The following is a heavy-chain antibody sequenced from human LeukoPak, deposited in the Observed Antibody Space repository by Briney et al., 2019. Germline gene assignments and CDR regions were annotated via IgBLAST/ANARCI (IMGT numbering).Heavy chain of an antibody. CDR1: GFTFSSYS. CDR2: ISSSSSYI. J-gene: IGHJ3*02. D-gene: IGHD5-12*01. CDR3: ASLVAAHGASRAFDI. Sequence: GGSLRLSCAASGFTFSSYSMNWVRQAPGKGLEWVSSISSSSSYIYHADSVKRRFTITRDNAKNSLYLQMNSLRAEDTAVYYCASLVAAHGASRAFDIWGQGTMVTVSS. V-gene: IGHV3-21*01.